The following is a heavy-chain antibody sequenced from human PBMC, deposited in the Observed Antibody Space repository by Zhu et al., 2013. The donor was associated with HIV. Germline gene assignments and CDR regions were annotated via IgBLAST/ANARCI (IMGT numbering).Heavy chain of an antibody. CDR1: GGTFSSYA. V-gene: IGHV1-69*12. J-gene: IGHJ4*02. D-gene: IGHD6-6*01. CDR2: IIPIFGTA. CDR3: AQGIAARPLGSSSPPDY. Sequence: QVQLVQSGAEVKKPGSSVKVSCKASGGTFSSYAISWVRQAPGQGLEWMGGIIPIFGTANYAQKFQGRVTITADESTSTAYMELSSLRSEGTAVYYCAQGIAARPLGSSSPPDYWGQGTLVTVSS.